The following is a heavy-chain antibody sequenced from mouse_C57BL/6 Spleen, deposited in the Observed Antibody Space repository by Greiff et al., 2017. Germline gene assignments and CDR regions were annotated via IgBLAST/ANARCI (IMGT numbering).Heavy chain of an antibody. Sequence: QVQLQQSGAELVKPGASVKLSCKASGYTFTSYWMHWVKQRPGQGLEWIGMIHPNSGSTNYNEKFKSKATLTVDKSSSTAYMQLSSLTSEDSAVYYCARSAKSSFAYWGQGTLVTVSA. CDR1: GYTFTSYW. CDR3: ARSAKSSFAY. J-gene: IGHJ3*01. V-gene: IGHV1-64*01. CDR2: IHPNSGST.